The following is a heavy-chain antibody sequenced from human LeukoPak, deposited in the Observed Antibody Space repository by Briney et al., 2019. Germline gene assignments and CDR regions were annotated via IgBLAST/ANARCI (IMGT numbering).Heavy chain of an antibody. J-gene: IGHJ4*02. V-gene: IGHV4-59*05. CDR3: ARLHLIAAAGTVDY. CDR2: IYYSGST. D-gene: IGHD6-13*01. CDR1: GGSISSYY. Sequence: SETLSLTCTVSGGSISSYYWSWIRQPAGKGLEWIGRIYYSGSTYYNPSLKSRVTISVDTSKNQFSLKLSSVTAADTAVYYCARLHLIAAAGTVDYWGQGTLVTVSS.